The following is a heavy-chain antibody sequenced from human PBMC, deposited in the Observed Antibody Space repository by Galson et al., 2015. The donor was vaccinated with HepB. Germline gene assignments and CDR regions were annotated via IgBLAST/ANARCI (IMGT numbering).Heavy chain of an antibody. Sequence: ETLSLTCAVSGYSISSGYYWGWIRQPPGKGLEWIGSIYHSGSTYYNPSLKSRVTISVDTSKNQFSLKLSSVTAADTAVYYCARRGYSYGYADYWGQGTLVTVSS. V-gene: IGHV4-38-2*01. J-gene: IGHJ4*02. CDR2: IYHSGST. CDR1: GYSISSGYY. CDR3: ARRGYSYGYADY. D-gene: IGHD5-18*01.